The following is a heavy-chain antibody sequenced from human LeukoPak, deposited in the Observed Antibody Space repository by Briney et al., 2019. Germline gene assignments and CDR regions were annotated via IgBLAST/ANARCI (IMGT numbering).Heavy chain of an antibody. Sequence: GGSLRLSCAASGFTFSSYWMHWVRQAPGKGLVWVSRINSDGSSTSYADSVKGRFTISRDNAKNTLNLQMNSLRAEDTAVYYCASLNPTGPYYYGMDVWGQGTTVTVSS. J-gene: IGHJ6*02. CDR1: GFTFSSYW. CDR2: INSDGSST. V-gene: IGHV3-74*01. CDR3: ASLNPTGPYYYGMDV.